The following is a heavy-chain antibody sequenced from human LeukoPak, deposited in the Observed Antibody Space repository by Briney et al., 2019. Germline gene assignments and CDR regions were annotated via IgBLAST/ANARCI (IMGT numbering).Heavy chain of an antibody. CDR2: IRSKANSYAT. J-gene: IGHJ6*02. CDR3: TRQLGELWEYYYYGMDV. Sequence: GGSLRLSCAASRFTFSGSAMHWVRQASGKGLEWVGRIRSKANSYATAYAASVKGRFTISRDDSKNTAYLQMNSLKTEDTAVYYCTRQLGELWEYYYYGMDVWGQGTTVTVSS. V-gene: IGHV3-73*01. D-gene: IGHD3-16*01. CDR1: RFTFSGSA.